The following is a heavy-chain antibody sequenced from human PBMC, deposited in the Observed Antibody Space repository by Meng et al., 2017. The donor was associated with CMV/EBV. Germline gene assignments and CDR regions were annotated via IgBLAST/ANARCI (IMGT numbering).Heavy chain of an antibody. CDR1: GGSISSYY. V-gene: IGHV4-59*01. J-gene: IGHJ4*02. Sequence: SETLSLTCTVSGGSISSYYWSWIRQPPGKGLEWIGYIYYSGSTNYNPSLKSRVTISVDTSKNQFSLKLSSVTAADTAVYYCARGGAEYYDFWSGPGGIGYWGQGTLVTVSS. D-gene: IGHD3-3*01. CDR2: IYYSGST. CDR3: ARGGAEYYDFWSGPGGIGY.